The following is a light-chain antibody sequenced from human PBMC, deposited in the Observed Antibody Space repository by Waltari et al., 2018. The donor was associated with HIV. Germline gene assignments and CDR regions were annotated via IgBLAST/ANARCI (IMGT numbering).Light chain of an antibody. V-gene: IGLV1-51*02. Sequence: QSVLTQPPSASETPGQRVTISCSGSSSNIGSNYVYWYQHIPGTAPKLLIYRNNKRPSGIPDRFSGSKSGTSATLGITGLQTGDEADYYCGTWDSSLVFGGGTKLTVL. CDR1: SSNIGSNY. CDR2: RNN. J-gene: IGLJ2*01. CDR3: GTWDSSLV.